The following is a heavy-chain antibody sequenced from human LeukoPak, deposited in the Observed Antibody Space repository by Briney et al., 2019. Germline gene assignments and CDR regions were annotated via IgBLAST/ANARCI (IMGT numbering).Heavy chain of an antibody. CDR3: AKGGAGYCSSTSCLYYFDY. Sequence: GGSLRLSCAASGFTFSTYAMNWVRQAPGKGLEWVSTISGSGDSTYYADSVKGRFTISRDNSKNTPLLQMNSLRAEDTAVYYCAKGGAGYCSSTSCLYYFDYWGQGTLVTVSS. V-gene: IGHV3-23*01. J-gene: IGHJ4*02. D-gene: IGHD2-2*01. CDR1: GFTFSTYA. CDR2: ISGSGDST.